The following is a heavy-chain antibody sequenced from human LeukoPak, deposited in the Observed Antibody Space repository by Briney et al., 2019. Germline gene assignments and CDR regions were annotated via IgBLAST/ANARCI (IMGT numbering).Heavy chain of an antibody. CDR2: IWSDGSNK. V-gene: IGHV3-33*01. J-gene: IGHJ4*02. CDR3: ASRIATAGSVDY. D-gene: IGHD6-13*01. Sequence: HPGGSLRLSCEASGFTFSSYGIHWVRQAPGKGLEWVAVIWSDGSNKYYADSVKGRFTISRDNSKNTLHLQMNTLRAEDTAVYYCASRIATAGSVDYWGQGTLVTVSS. CDR1: GFTFSSYG.